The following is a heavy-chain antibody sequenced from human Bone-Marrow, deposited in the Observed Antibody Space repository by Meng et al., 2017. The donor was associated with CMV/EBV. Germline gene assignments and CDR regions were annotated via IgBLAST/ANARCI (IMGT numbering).Heavy chain of an antibody. J-gene: IGHJ2*01. CDR3: ARQQSVGRGPVGWWYFDL. Sequence: KVSCKASGSSFTSFWIGWVRQMPGKGLEWMGIIYPGDSDTRYSPSFQGQVTISADKSISTAYLQWSSLKASDTAMYYCARQQSVGRGPVGWWYFDLWGRGTLVTVSS. CDR1: GSSFTSFW. D-gene: IGHD2-15*01. CDR2: IYPGDSDT. V-gene: IGHV5-51*01.